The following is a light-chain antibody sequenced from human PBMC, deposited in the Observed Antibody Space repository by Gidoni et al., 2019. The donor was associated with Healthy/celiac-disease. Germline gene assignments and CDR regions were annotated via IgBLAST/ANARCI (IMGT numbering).Light chain of an antibody. CDR3: SSYTSSSTLVV. J-gene: IGLJ2*01. V-gene: IGLV2-14*01. CDR1: SSDVGGYNY. Sequence: QSALTQPASVSGSPGQSITISCTGTSSDVGGYNYVSWYQQHPGKAPKLMIYEVSNRPSGVPDRFSGYKSGNTASLTISGLQAEDEADYYCSSYTSSSTLVVFGGGTKLTVL. CDR2: EVS.